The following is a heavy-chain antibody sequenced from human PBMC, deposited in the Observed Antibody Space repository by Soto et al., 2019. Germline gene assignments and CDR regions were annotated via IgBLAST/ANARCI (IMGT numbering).Heavy chain of an antibody. V-gene: IGHV3-49*03. D-gene: IGHD3-10*01. J-gene: IGHJ4*02. Sequence: PGGSLRLSCTASGFTFGAYAMTWFRQAPGKGLEWVGFIRRKAYGATTEYAASVKGRFSISRDDSKSIAYLQMNSLKTEDTAVYYCTRGLGFQELFPWYFDYWGQGTLVTVSS. CDR3: TRGLGFQELFPWYFDY. CDR1: GFTFGAYA. CDR2: IRRKAYGATT.